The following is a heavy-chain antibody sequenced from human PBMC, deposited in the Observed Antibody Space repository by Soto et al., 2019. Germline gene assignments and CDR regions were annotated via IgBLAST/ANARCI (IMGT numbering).Heavy chain of an antibody. Sequence: PGGSLRLSCAASGFTFSTYSMNWVRQAPGKGLEWVAYIRGSGTIYYADSVKGRFTVSRDNAKNSLHLQMNSLRDEDTAGYYCASEAASESYLVYWGQGAMVTVSS. CDR1: GFTFSTYS. J-gene: IGHJ4*02. D-gene: IGHD3-10*01. CDR3: ASEAASESYLVY. CDR2: IRGSGTI. V-gene: IGHV3-48*02.